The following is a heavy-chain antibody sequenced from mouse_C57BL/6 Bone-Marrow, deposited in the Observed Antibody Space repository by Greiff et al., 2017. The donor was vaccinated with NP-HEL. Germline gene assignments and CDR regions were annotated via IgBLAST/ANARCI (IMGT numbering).Heavy chain of an antibody. CDR1: GYTFTDYY. V-gene: IGHV1-26*01. Sequence: EVQLQQSGPELVKPGASVKISCKASGYTFTDYYMNWVKQSHGKSLEWIGDINPNNGGTSYNQKFKGKATLTVDKSSSTAYMELRSLTSEDSAVYYCARNPNTGVANFDFLGQGTTLTVSS. CDR3: ARNPNTGVANFDF. D-gene: IGHD1-1*01. J-gene: IGHJ2*01. CDR2: INPNNGGT.